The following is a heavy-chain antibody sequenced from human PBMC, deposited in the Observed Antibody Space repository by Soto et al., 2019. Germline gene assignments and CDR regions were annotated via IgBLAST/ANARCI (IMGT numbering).Heavy chain of an antibody. D-gene: IGHD2-15*01. CDR2: ISNSGRT. CDR3: ARDHNCSGGSCYPYGMDV. Sequence: SETLSLTCTVSGDSISRGAYYWTWIRQHPVKGLEWIGYISNSGRTYYNPSLKSRLTISLDSSENQFSLRLTSVTAADTAMYYCARDHNCSGGSCYPYGMDVWGQGTTVTVSS. J-gene: IGHJ6*02. CDR1: GDSISRGAYY. V-gene: IGHV4-31*03.